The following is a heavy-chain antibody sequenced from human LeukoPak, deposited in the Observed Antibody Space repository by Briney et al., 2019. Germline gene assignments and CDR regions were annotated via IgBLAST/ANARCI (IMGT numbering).Heavy chain of an antibody. Sequence: GGSLRLSCAASGFTLSSYGMHWVRQAPGKGLGWVGRIRIKARNYIPEYAASVRGRFTISRDDSQSSLYLQMNSLQTEDTAVYYCASSYSSSWPTDRIFDYWGQGTLVTVSS. J-gene: IGHJ4*02. CDR2: IRIKARNYIP. CDR3: ASSYSSSWPTDRIFDY. V-gene: IGHV3-72*01. D-gene: IGHD6-13*01. CDR1: GFTLSSYG.